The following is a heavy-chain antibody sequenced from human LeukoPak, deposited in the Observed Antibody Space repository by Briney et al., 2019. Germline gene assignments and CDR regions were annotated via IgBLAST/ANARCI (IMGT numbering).Heavy chain of an antibody. V-gene: IGHV3-9*01. CDR2: VSWNSGNV. D-gene: IGHD5-18*01. CDR1: GFSFEDYA. J-gene: IGHJ2*01. Sequence: GGSLRLSCAASGFSFEDYAMHWVRQPPGKGLEWVSGVSWNSGNVGYADSVKGRFTISRDNAKNFLYLQMNSLRTEDTALYFCARDRAYSYGYTYFDLWGRGTLVTVSS. CDR3: ARDRAYSYGYTYFDL.